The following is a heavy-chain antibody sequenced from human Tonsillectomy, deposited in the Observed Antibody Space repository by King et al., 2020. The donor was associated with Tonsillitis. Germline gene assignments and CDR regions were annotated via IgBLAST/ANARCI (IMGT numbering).Heavy chain of an antibody. Sequence: QLQESGPGLVKPSETLSLTCTVSGGSISSYYWSWIRQPPGKGLEWIGYVYYSGSTNYNPSLKSRVTISVDTSKNQFSLKLSSVTAADTAVYYCASEDLNWNDVNYWGQGTLVTVSS. J-gene: IGHJ4*02. CDR2: VYYSGST. V-gene: IGHV4-59*01. CDR3: ASEDLNWNDVNY. D-gene: IGHD1-1*01. CDR1: GGSISSYY.